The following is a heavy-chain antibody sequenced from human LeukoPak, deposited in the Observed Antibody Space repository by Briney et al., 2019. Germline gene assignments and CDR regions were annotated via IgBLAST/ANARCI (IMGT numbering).Heavy chain of an antibody. CDR1: GYTFTNYW. Sequence: GESLKISCKASGYTFTNYWIGWVRQMPGKGLEWMGIIYPDDSDTRYSPSFQGRVTVSVDKSITTAYLQWSSLKASDSAMYYCATTDISMATDFDHWGQGTLVTVSS. CDR2: IYPDDSDT. V-gene: IGHV5-51*01. D-gene: IGHD5-18*01. CDR3: ATTDISMATDFDH. J-gene: IGHJ4*02.